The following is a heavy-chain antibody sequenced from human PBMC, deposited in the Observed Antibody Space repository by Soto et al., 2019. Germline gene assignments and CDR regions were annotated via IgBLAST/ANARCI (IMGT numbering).Heavy chain of an antibody. V-gene: IGHV4-59*08. CDR3: AMTVTTLYNWFDP. J-gene: IGHJ5*02. Sequence: QVQLQESGPGLVKPSETLSLTCTVSGGSISGYYWSWIRQSPEKGLEWIGHVYYSGSTKYNPSLKSRVTISVDTSKYQFSLNLRSVTAADTAVYYSAMTVTTLYNWFDPWGQGFLVTVSS. D-gene: IGHD4-4*01. CDR1: GGSISGYY. CDR2: VYYSGST.